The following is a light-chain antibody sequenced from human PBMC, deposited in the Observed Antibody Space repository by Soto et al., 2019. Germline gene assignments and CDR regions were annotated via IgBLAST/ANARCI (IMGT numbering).Light chain of an antibody. V-gene: IGKV3-15*01. Sequence: EIVMAQSPATLSVSPGERATLSCRASQSVSGNLAWYQQKPGQAPRLLIYGASTRATGIPARFSGSGSGTEFTLTISSLQSEDFAVYDCQQYNNWPPAFGQGTKVEIK. J-gene: IGKJ1*01. CDR2: GAS. CDR1: QSVSGN. CDR3: QQYNNWPPA.